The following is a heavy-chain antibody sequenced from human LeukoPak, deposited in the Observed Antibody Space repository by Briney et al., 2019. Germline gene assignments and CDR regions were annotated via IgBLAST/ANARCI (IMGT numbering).Heavy chain of an antibody. CDR1: GFTFSKYW. V-gene: IGHV3-74*01. Sequence: GGSLRLSCAASGFTFSKYWMLWVRQAPGKGLESVSRINTDGTVTTYADSVKGRFTISRDNSKNTLYLQMNSLRAEDTALYYCASQLELRYYYYMDVWGKGTTVTVSS. CDR3: ASQLELRYYYYMDV. J-gene: IGHJ6*03. CDR2: INTDGTVT. D-gene: IGHD1-7*01.